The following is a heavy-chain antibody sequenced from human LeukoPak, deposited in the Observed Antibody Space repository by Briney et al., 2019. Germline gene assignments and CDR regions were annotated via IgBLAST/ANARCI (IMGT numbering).Heavy chain of an antibody. Sequence: GGSLRLSCAASGFTFSTYALTWVRQAAGKRLECVSTIGGSGGVTYYADSVKGRFTISRDNSKNTLYLQMNSLRAEDTAVYYCAKDGRGGDCTSASCTNWFGPWGQGTLVTVSS. CDR1: GFTFSTYA. CDR2: IGGSGGVT. V-gene: IGHV3-23*01. J-gene: IGHJ5*02. D-gene: IGHD2-2*01. CDR3: AKDGRGGDCTSASCTNWFGP.